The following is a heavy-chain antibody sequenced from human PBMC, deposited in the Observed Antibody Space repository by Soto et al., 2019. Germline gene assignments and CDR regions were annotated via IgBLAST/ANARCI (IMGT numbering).Heavy chain of an antibody. D-gene: IGHD6-19*01. J-gene: IGHJ4*02. Sequence: QVQLQESGPGLVKPSETLSLTCTVSGGSISSYYWSWIRQPPGKGLEWIGFIYYSESTNYNPSLQSRVTISVDTSKNQFSLRLTSVTAADTPVYYCARAVEMYASGWYYFDYWGQGTLVTVSS. CDR1: GGSISSYY. CDR3: ARAVEMYASGWYYFDY. V-gene: IGHV4-59*01. CDR2: IYYSEST.